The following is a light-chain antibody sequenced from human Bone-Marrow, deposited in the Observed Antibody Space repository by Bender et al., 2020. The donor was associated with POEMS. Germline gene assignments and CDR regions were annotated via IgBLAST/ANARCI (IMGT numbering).Light chain of an antibody. Sequence: GTPGQRVTISCSGGSSNIGAHVVNWYQHLPGTAPKLLIYSSHRRPSEVPDRFSGSRSGTSASLAISGLQSEDEADYYCAVWDDSLNGWVFGGETKLTVL. J-gene: IGLJ3*02. CDR2: SSH. CDR1: SSNIGAHV. V-gene: IGLV1-44*01. CDR3: AVWDDSLNGWV.